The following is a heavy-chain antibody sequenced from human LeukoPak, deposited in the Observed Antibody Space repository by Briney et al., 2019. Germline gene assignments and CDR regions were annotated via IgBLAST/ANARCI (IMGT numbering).Heavy chain of an antibody. CDR3: ARRGFLEWLPPFDY. CDR2: IYYSGST. D-gene: IGHD3-3*01. V-gene: IGHV4-39*01. Sequence: PSETLSLTCTVSGGSISSSSYYWGWIRQPPGKGLAWIGSIYYSGSTYYNPSLKSRVTISVDTSKNQFSLKLSSVTAADTAVYYCARRGFLEWLPPFDYWGQGTLVTVSS. J-gene: IGHJ4*02. CDR1: GGSISSSSYY.